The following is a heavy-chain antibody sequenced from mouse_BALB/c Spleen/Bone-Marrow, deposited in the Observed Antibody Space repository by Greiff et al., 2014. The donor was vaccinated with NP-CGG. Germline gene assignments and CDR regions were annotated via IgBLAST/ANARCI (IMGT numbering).Heavy chain of an antibody. CDR3: ARHEGGEMGFDY. CDR1: GYTFAEYI. Sequence: QVQLQQSGAGLVKPGASVKLSCKASGYTFAEYIIHWVKQRSGQGLEWIGWFYPGSGSIKYNEKFKDKATLTADKSSSTVYMELSRLTSEDSAVYFCARHEGGEMGFDYWGQGTTLTVSS. D-gene: IGHD2-3*01. J-gene: IGHJ2*01. CDR2: FYPGSGSI. V-gene: IGHV1-62-2*01.